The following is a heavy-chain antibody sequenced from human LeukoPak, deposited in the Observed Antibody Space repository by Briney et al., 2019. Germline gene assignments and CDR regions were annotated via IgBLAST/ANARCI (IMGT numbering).Heavy chain of an antibody. D-gene: IGHD4-23*01. CDR3: ARGDGGNTFDY. J-gene: IGHJ4*02. CDR1: GYTFTSYY. CDR2: INPSGGST. V-gene: IGHV1-46*01. Sequence: GASMKVSCKTSGYTFTSYYMHWVRQAPGLGLEWMGLINPSGGSTTYAQKFQGRVAMARDTSTSTVYMELSSLRSEDTAMYYCARGDGGNTFDYWGQGTLVTIYS.